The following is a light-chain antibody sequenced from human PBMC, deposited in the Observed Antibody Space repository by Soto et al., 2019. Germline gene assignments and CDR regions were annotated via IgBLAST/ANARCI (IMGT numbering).Light chain of an antibody. CDR1: QDVGKW. Sequence: DIQMTQSPPYVSTSVGDRVTITCRASQDVGKWLAWYQQKPGKAPKLLIYAASTLQSGVPSRFSGSGSGTDFTLTISCLQSEDFATYYCQQYYSYPLTFGGGTKVDIK. CDR2: AAS. V-gene: IGKV1-12*01. CDR3: QQYYSYPLT. J-gene: IGKJ4*01.